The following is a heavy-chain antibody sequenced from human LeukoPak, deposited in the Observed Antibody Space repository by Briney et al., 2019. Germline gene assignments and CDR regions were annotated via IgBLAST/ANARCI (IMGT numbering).Heavy chain of an antibody. CDR1: GGSISSYY. D-gene: IGHD3-3*01. V-gene: IGHV4-59*01. Sequence: SETLSLTCTVSGGSISSYYWSWIRQPPGKGLEWIGYIYYGGSTNYNPSLKSRVTISVDTSKNQFSLKLSSVTAADTAVYYCARYRLLRFRPGWFDPWGQGTLVTVSS. J-gene: IGHJ5*02. CDR2: IYYGGST. CDR3: ARYRLLRFRPGWFDP.